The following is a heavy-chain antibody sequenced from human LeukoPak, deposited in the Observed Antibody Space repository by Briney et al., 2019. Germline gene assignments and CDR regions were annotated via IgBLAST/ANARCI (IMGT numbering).Heavy chain of an antibody. D-gene: IGHD1-26*01. CDR2: LYSGGAT. Sequence: GGSLILSCAASGFIVNTNYMSWVRQAPGKGPEWVSVLYSGGATYNSDSVKGRFTISRDNSKNMVYLQMNNLRPEDSAVYFCARGNERIVGAYDSFDLWGQGTMVTV. V-gene: IGHV3-66*02. J-gene: IGHJ3*01. CDR1: GFIVNTNY. CDR3: ARGNERIVGAYDSFDL.